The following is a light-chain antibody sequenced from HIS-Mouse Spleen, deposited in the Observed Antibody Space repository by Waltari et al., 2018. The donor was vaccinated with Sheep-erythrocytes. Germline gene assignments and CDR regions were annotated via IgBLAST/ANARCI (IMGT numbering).Light chain of an antibody. J-gene: IGLJ2*01. V-gene: IGLV3-1*01. CDR3: QAWDSSTAV. CDR2: QDS. CDR1: KLGDKY. Sequence: SYELTQPPSVSVSPGQTASITCSGDKLGDKYACWYQQKPGQSPVRVIYQDSKRPSGIPARFSGSNSGNTATLTISGTQAMDEADYYCQAWDSSTAVFGGGTKLTVL.